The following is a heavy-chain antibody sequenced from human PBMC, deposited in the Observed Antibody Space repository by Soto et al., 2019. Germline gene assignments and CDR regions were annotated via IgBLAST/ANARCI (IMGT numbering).Heavy chain of an antibody. V-gene: IGHV1-2*04. CDR2: INPNSGGT. Sequence: ASVKVSCKASGYTFTGYYMRWVRQAPGQGLEWMGWINPNSGGTNYAQKFQGWVTMTRDTSISTAYMELSRLRSDDTAVYYCARGSSSSEVYFDYWGQGTLVTVSS. CDR1: GYTFTGYY. D-gene: IGHD6-6*01. J-gene: IGHJ4*02. CDR3: ARGSSSSEVYFDY.